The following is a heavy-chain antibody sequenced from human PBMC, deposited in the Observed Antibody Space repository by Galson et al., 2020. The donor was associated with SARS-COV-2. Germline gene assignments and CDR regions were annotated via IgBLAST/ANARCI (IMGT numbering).Heavy chain of an antibody. J-gene: IGHJ4*02. D-gene: IGHD2-21*02. V-gene: IGHV3-73*01. CDR1: GFRFSGYA. Sequence: GESLKISCAASGFRFSGYAMHWVRQAPGKGLEWVGRIRPKAHNYATTYTSSVMGRFTISRDDSKTTAYLQMNSLKVEDTALYYCTRLNCGGDCVTSDSWGQGTLVIVSS. CDR2: IRPKAHNYAT. CDR3: TRLNCGGDCVTSDS.